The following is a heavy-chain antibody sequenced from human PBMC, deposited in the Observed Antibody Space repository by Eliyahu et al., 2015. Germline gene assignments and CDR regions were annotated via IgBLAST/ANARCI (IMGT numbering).Heavy chain of an antibody. D-gene: IGHD3-22*01. CDR3: ARGLYYDSSGYVGY. V-gene: IGHV3-30-3*01. Sequence: QVQLVESGGGVVQPGRSLRLSCAASGFTFXSYAMHWVRQAPGXGLEXVAVISHDGSNKYYADSVKGRFTISRDNSKNTLYLQMNSLRAEDTAVYYCARGLYYDSSGYVGYWGQGTLVTVSS. CDR1: GFTFXSYA. CDR2: ISHDGSNK. J-gene: IGHJ4*02.